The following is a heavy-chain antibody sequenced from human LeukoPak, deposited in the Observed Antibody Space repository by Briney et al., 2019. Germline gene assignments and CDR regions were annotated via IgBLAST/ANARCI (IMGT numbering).Heavy chain of an antibody. V-gene: IGHV3-30*18. D-gene: IGHD6-13*01. CDR1: GFTFSSYG. CDR2: ISYDGSNK. CDR3: ANTDTGYSSSWSPRSYFDY. J-gene: IGHJ4*02. Sequence: PGRSLRLSCAASGFTFSSYGMHWVRQAPGKGLEWVAVISYDGSNKYYADSVKGRFTISRDNSKNTLYLQMNSLRAEDTAVYYCANTDTGYSSSWSPRSYFDYWGQGTLVTVSS.